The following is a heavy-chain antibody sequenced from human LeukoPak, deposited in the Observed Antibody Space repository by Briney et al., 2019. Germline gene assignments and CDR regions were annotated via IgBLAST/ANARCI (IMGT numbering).Heavy chain of an antibody. CDR2: IIPILGIA. Sequence: SVKVSCKASGYTFTSYAISWVRQAPGQGLEWMGRIIPILGIANYAQKFQGRVTITADKSTSTAYMELSSLRSEDTAVYYCARECSGGSCYPGYWGQGTLVTVSS. CDR1: GYTFTSYA. V-gene: IGHV1-69*04. D-gene: IGHD2-15*01. CDR3: ARECSGGSCYPGY. J-gene: IGHJ4*02.